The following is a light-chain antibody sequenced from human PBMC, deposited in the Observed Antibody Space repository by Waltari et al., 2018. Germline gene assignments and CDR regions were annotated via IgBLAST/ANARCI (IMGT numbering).Light chain of an antibody. V-gene: IGKV1-39*01. J-gene: IGKJ1*01. CDR1: QNIRTY. CDR2: GAS. CDR3: QQSFSSPWT. Sequence: DIQMTQSPSSLSASVGDTVTVTCRASQNIRTYLNWYQQKTAKAPKLLRNGASTLQRGVPSRFRGSASGTEFTLTVTNLQPDDFATYFCQQSFSSPWTFGQGTTVNI.